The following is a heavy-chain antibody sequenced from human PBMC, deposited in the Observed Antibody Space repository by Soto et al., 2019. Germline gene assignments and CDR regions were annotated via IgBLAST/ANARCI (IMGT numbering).Heavy chain of an antibody. CDR1: GGTFSSYT. V-gene: IGHV1-69*08. Sequence: QVQLVQSGAEVKKPGSSVKVSCKASGGTFSSYTISWVRQAPGQGLEWMGRIIPILGIANYAQKFQGRVTITADKSTSTAYMELSSLRSEDTAVYYCARDPVGATTNLPWFDPWGQGTLVTVSS. J-gene: IGHJ5*02. D-gene: IGHD1-26*01. CDR3: ARDPVGATTNLPWFDP. CDR2: IIPILGIA.